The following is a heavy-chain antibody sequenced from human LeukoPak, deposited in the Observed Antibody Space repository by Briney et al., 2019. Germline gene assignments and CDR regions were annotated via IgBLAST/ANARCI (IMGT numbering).Heavy chain of an antibody. CDR3: AKDYLIQLWKNQSRGGFDI. Sequence: EPGGSLRLSCAASGFTFSSYWMSWVRQAPGKGLEWVSAISGSGGSTYYADSVKGRFTISRDNSKNTLYLQMNSLRAEDTAVYYCAKDYLIQLWKNQSRGGFDIWGQGTMVTVSS. J-gene: IGHJ3*02. CDR1: GFTFSSYW. V-gene: IGHV3-23*01. CDR2: ISGSGGST. D-gene: IGHD5-18*01.